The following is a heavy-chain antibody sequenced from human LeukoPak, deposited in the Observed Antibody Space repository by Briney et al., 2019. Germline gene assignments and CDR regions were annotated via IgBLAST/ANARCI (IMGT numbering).Heavy chain of an antibody. V-gene: IGHV3-43D*04. Sequence: GGSLRLSCAASGFTFDDYAMHWVRQAPGKGLEWVSLISWDGGSTYYADSVKGRFTISRDNSKNTLYLQMNSLRAEDTAVYYCARSLYGDYGGAYYFDYWGQGTLVTVSS. CDR1: GFTFDDYA. D-gene: IGHD4-17*01. CDR2: ISWDGGST. J-gene: IGHJ4*02. CDR3: ARSLYGDYGGAYYFDY.